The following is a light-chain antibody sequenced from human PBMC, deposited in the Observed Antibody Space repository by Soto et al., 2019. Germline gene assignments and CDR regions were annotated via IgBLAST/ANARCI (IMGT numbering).Light chain of an antibody. CDR2: TAP. CDR3: QQLNTYPIT. J-gene: IGKJ5*01. CDR1: QTISSW. V-gene: IGKV1-5*01. Sequence: DIQMTQSPSTLSGSVGDRVTITCRASQTISSWLAWYQQKPGKAPKLLIYTAPSLQSGAPSRLSASGSGTDFTLTISNLQPEDFATYYCQQLNTYPITVAQGTRREIK.